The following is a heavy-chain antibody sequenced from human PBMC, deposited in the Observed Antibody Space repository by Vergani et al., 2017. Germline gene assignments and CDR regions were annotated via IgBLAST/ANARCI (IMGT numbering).Heavy chain of an antibody. V-gene: IGHV3-30-3*01. Sequence: QVQLVESGGGVVQPGRSLRLSCAASGFTFSSSAMHWVRQAPGKGLEWVAVISYDGSNKYYADSVKGRFTISRDNSKNTLYLQMNSLRAEDTAVYYCARDRSNKGAYGMDVWGQGTTVTVSS. CDR1: GFTFSSSA. CDR3: ARDRSNKGAYGMDV. J-gene: IGHJ6*02. CDR2: ISYDGSNK. D-gene: IGHD2-8*01.